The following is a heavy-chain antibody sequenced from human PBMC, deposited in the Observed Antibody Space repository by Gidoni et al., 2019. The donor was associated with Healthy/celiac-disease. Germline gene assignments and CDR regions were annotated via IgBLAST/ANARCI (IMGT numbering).Heavy chain of an antibody. Sequence: QVQLQQWGAGLLKPSETLSLTCAVYGGSFSGYYWSWIRQPPGKGLEWIGEINHSGSTNYNPSLKSRVTISVDTSKNQFSLKLSSVTAADTAVYYCARGRVGHDFDYWGQGTLVTVSS. CDR1: GGSFSGYY. D-gene: IGHD1-26*01. CDR3: ARGRVGHDFDY. V-gene: IGHV4-34*01. J-gene: IGHJ4*02. CDR2: INHSGST.